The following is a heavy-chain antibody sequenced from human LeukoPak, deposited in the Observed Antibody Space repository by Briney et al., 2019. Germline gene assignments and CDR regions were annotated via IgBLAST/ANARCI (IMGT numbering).Heavy chain of an antibody. CDR1: GFTFTSYY. CDR2: INPSGGRT. V-gene: IGHV1-46*01. D-gene: IGHD3-10*01. J-gene: IGHJ4*01. Sequence: ASVTVSCMASGFTFTSYYMHWVRQAPGQGLEWIGIINPSGGRTRYAQRLQGRVTMTRDTSTSTVYMELSSLRSEDTAVYYCARDVGITVVRGTFDYWGQGTLVTVSS. CDR3: ARDVGITVVRGTFDY.